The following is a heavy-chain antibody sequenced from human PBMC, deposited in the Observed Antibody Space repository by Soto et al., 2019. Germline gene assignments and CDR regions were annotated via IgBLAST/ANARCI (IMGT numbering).Heavy chain of an antibody. CDR2: FYYSGST. CDR1: GGSLSSGPYS. CDR3: ARLGGYCSSTSCYGYYGMDV. J-gene: IGHJ6*02. Sequence: SETLSLTCSVSGGSLSSGPYSWGWIRQPPGKGLEWIGTFYYSGSTHYNPSLASRVTISVDTSKNQFSLKVTSVTAADTAVYYCARLGGYCSSTSCYGYYGMDVWGQGTTVTVSS. D-gene: IGHD2-2*01. V-gene: IGHV4-39*01.